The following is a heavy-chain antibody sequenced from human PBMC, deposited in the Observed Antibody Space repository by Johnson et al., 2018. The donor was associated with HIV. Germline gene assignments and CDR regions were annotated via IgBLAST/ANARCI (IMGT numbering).Heavy chain of an antibody. Sequence: QVQLVESGGGVVQPGRSLRLSCAASGFTFSSYAMHWVRQAPAKGLEWVAVISYDGSNKYYADSVKGRFTISRDNSKNTLYLQMNSLRAEDTAVYYCAATYYYDSSGSRYPFDIWGQGTMVTVSS. J-gene: IGHJ3*02. D-gene: IGHD3-22*01. V-gene: IGHV3-30*04. CDR2: ISYDGSNK. CDR3: AATYYYDSSGSRYPFDI. CDR1: GFTFSSYA.